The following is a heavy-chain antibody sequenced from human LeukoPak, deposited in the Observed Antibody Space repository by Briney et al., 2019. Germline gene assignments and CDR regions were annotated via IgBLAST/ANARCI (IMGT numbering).Heavy chain of an antibody. Sequence: SVKVSCEASGGTFSSYAISWVRQAPGQGLEWMGGIIPIFGTANYAQKFQGRVTITADESTSTAYMELSSLRSEDTAVYYCARDSGLSGSYLKFYYFDYWGQGTLVTASS. J-gene: IGHJ4*02. CDR2: IIPIFGTA. D-gene: IGHD1-26*01. V-gene: IGHV1-69*13. CDR1: GGTFSSYA. CDR3: ARDSGLSGSYLKFYYFDY.